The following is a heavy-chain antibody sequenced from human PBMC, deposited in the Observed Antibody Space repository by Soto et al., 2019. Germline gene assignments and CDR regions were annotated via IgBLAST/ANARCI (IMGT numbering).Heavy chain of an antibody. J-gene: IGHJ1*01. CDR2: ISRSGRST. CDR1: GFTFNNYA. CDR3: TKERGMGDTECFHH. V-gene: IGHV3-23*01. Sequence: EVQLLESGGGLVQPGGSLRLSCAASGFTFNNYAMSWVRQAPGKGLEWVSSISRSGRSTYYADSVKGRVTISRDNSERTLYLQMNRLRIEDTAVYSCTKERGMGDTECFHHWGQGVLVIVSS. D-gene: IGHD3-16*01.